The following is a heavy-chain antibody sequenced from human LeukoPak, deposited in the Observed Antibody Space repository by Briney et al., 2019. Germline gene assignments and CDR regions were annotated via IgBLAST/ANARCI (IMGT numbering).Heavy chain of an antibody. CDR1: GGTFSSYA. CDR2: IIPIFGTA. Sequence: SVKVSCKASGGTFSSYAISWVRQAPGQGLEWMGRIIPIFGTANYAQKFQGRVTITTGESTSTAYMELSSLRSEDTAVYYCARATYYYDSTHPNDTFDIWGQGTMVTVSS. V-gene: IGHV1-69*05. CDR3: ARATYYYDSTHPNDTFDI. D-gene: IGHD3-22*01. J-gene: IGHJ3*02.